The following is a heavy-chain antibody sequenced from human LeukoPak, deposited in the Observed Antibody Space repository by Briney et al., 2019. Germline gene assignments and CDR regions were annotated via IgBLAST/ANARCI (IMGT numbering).Heavy chain of an antibody. J-gene: IGHJ4*02. D-gene: IGHD3-16*01. Sequence: GGSLRLSCAASGFTFSSYSMNWVRQVPGKGLEWISYASSSGTIYYADSVKGRFTVSRDNVKNSLYLQMNSLRAEDTAVYYCARVGGYFDSWGQGTLVIVSS. CDR1: GFTFSSYS. CDR2: ASSSGTI. V-gene: IGHV3-48*01. CDR3: ARVGGYFDS.